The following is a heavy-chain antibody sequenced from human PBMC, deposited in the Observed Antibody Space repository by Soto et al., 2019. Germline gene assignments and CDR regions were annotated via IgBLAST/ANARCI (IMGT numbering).Heavy chain of an antibody. D-gene: IGHD3-3*01. V-gene: IGHV3-73*01. Sequence: EVQLVESGGGLVQPGGSLKLSCAASGFTFSGSAMHWVRQDSGKGLEWVGRIRSKGNNYATAYGASLKGRFTISRDDSKNTSYLQMNSLNTEDTAVYYCSRQASDFWSGKPQYYMDVWGKGTTVTVSS. CDR2: IRSKGNNYAT. J-gene: IGHJ6*03. CDR3: SRQASDFWSGKPQYYMDV. CDR1: GFTFSGSA.